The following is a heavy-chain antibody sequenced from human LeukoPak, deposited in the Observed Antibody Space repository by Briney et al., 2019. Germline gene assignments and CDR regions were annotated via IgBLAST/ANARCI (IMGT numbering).Heavy chain of an antibody. V-gene: IGHV4-34*01. J-gene: IGHJ4*02. Sequence: PSETLSLTRAVYGGSLSGYYWSWIRQPPGKGLEWIEEINHRGSTNYNPPLKSRVTITANNSNNHFSLKLRAVSRADTAVHYCARRGSYGRTYWGEGTLVTVSS. D-gene: IGHD5-18*01. CDR2: INHRGST. CDR3: ARRGSYGRTY. CDR1: GGSLSGYY.